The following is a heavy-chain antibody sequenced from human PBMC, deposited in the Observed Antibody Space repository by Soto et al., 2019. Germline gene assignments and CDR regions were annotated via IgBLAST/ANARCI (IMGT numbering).Heavy chain of an antibody. Sequence: QVQLAESGGGLVKPGGSLRLSCAASGFTLSDYFMSWIRQAPGKGLEWVSYVSSSGNTIYYTDSVKGRFTVSRDNAENSLYLQMNSLRAEDTAVYYCARVSGYYMVDYLPYWGQGALVTVSS. J-gene: IGHJ4*02. CDR1: GFTLSDYF. CDR3: ARVSGYYMVDYLPY. V-gene: IGHV3-11*01. CDR2: VSSSGNTI. D-gene: IGHD5-12*01.